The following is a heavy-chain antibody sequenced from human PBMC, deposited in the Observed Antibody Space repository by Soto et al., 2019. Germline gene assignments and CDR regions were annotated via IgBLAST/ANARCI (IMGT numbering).Heavy chain of an antibody. CDR1: GFTFSSYA. J-gene: IGHJ5*02. V-gene: IGHV3-23*01. CDR3: AKDHYYGSGSYGSDYNWFDP. Sequence: HPGGSLRLSCAASGFTFSSYAMSWVRQAPGKGLEWVSAISGSGGSTYYADSVKGRFTISRDNSKNTLYLQMNSLRAEDTAVYYCAKDHYYGSGSYGSDYNWFDPWGQGTLVTV. D-gene: IGHD3-10*01. CDR2: ISGSGGST.